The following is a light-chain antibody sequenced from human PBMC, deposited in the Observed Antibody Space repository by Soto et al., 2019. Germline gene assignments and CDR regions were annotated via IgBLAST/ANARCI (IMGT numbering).Light chain of an antibody. V-gene: IGKV1-5*03. J-gene: IGKJ1*01. CDR1: QSIGSW. CDR3: QQFNSYPWT. Sequence: DIQMTQSPSTLSASVGDRVTITCRASQSIGSWLAWYQQKPGKAPNHLIYKASSLESGVPSRFSGSGSGTEFTVTISRLQPEDFATYYCQQFNSYPWTFGQGTKV. CDR2: KAS.